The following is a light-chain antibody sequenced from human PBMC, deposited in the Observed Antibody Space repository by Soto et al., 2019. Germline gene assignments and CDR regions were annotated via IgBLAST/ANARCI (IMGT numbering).Light chain of an antibody. J-gene: IGKJ4*01. CDR1: QGISSY. CDR2: DAS. Sequence: IRMTQSPSSLSASTGDRVTITCRASQGISSYLAWYQQKSGKAPKLLIYDASDLETGVPSRFSGSGSGTDFTFTINSLQPEDIATYYCQQYDNLPLTFGGGTKVDIK. V-gene: IGKV1-33*01. CDR3: QQYDNLPLT.